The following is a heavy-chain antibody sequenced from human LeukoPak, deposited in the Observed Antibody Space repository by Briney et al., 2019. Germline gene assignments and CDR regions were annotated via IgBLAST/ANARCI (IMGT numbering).Heavy chain of an antibody. CDR2: IRYDGSNK. CDR1: GFTFSSYG. CDR3: AKKLPTTVPYYYYYYMDV. Sequence: EGSLRLSCAASGFTFSSYGMHWVRQAPGKGLEWVAFIRYDGSNKYYADSVKGRFTISRDNSKNTLYLQMNSLRAEDTAVYYCAKKLPTTVPYYYYYYMDVWGKGTTVTVSS. V-gene: IGHV3-30*02. D-gene: IGHD4-17*01. J-gene: IGHJ6*03.